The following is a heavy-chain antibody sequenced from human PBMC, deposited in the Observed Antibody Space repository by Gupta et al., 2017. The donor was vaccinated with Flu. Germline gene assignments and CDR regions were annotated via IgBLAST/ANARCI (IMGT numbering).Heavy chain of an antibody. CDR1: GFRFSRYW. J-gene: IGHJ5*02. CDR2: IDPDGGRK. CDR3: VRDLTGADES. D-gene: IGHD1-26*01. V-gene: IGHV3-74*01. Sequence: SCAASGFRFSRYWVHCVRQVPGKGLVWVSRIDPDGGRKDYAGSVRGRFTISRDDARNTLYLQMNSLRAEDMATYYCVRDLTGADESWGPGTLVTVPS.